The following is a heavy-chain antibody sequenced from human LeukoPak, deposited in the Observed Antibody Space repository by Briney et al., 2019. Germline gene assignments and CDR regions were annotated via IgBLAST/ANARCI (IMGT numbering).Heavy chain of an antibody. CDR3: ASFIGSSPYYYYGMDV. Sequence: PGRSLRLSCAASGFTFDDYAMHWVRQAPGKGLEWVSGISWNSGSIGYADSVKGRFTISRDNAKNSLYLQMNSLRAEDTAVYYCASFIGSSPYYYYGMDVWGQGTTVTVSS. CDR2: ISWNSGSI. V-gene: IGHV3-9*01. J-gene: IGHJ6*02. CDR1: GFTFDDYA. D-gene: IGHD3-10*01.